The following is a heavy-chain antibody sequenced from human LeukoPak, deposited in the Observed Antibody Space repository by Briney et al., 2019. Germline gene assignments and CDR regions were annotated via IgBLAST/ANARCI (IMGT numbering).Heavy chain of an antibody. Sequence: GGSLRLSCAASGFTFGSYWMSWVRQTPGKGLEWVTNIKQDGSEKHYVDTVKGRFTISRDNAKNSLYLQMNSLRAEDTAVYYCARAIVTPAAEGYYYYMDVWGKGTTVTVSS. D-gene: IGHD6-13*01. CDR2: IKQDGSEK. J-gene: IGHJ6*03. CDR1: GFTFGSYW. CDR3: ARAIVTPAAEGYYYYMDV. V-gene: IGHV3-7*01.